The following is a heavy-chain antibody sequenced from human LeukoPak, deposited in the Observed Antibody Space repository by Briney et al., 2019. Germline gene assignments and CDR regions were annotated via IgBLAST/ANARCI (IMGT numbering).Heavy chain of an antibody. V-gene: IGHV4-30-2*05. CDR1: GGSISSGGYY. D-gene: IGHD2-21*02. J-gene: IGHJ4*02. CDR2: IYHSGST. CDR3: AREILEGGDCYFDY. Sequence: SQTLSLTCTVSGGSISSGGYYWSWIRQPPGKGLEWIGYIYHSGSTYYNPSLKSRVTISVDTSKNQFSLKLSSVTAADTAVYYCAREILEGGDCYFDYWGQGTLVTVSS.